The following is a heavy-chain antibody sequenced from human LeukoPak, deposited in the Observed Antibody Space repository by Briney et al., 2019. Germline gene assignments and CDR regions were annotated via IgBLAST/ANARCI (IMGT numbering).Heavy chain of an antibody. CDR2: ITGSGGNT. CDR1: GFTFSSYW. Sequence: AGGSLRLSCTASGFTFSSYWMSWVRQAPGKGLEWVSVITGSGGNTYYADSVKGRFTISKDNSKNTVYLQMSSLRVDDTAVYYCAKAASSSWPSYYYGMDVWGQGAAVTVSS. CDR3: AKAASSSWPSYYYGMDV. V-gene: IGHV3-23*01. J-gene: IGHJ6*02. D-gene: IGHD6-13*01.